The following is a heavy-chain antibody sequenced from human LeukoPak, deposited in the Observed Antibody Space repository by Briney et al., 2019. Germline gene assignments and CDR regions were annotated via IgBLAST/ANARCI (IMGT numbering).Heavy chain of an antibody. D-gene: IGHD3-22*01. V-gene: IGHV4-59*01. CDR2: IYYSGST. Sequence: SATLSLTCTVSCGSISSYYWSWIRQPPGKGLEWIGYIYYSGSTNYNPSLKSRVTISVATSKNQFSLKLSSVTAADTAVYYCARLRYYYDSSGYFYFDFWGQGTLVTVSS. CDR1: CGSISSYY. J-gene: IGHJ4*02. CDR3: ARLRYYYDSSGYFYFDF.